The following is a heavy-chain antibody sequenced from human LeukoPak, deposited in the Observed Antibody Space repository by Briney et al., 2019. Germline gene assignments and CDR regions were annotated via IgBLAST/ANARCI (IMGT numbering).Heavy chain of an antibody. Sequence: PGGSLRLSCAASGFSFSSYAMGWVRQAPGKGLEWVSAVSGSGGSAYYADSVKGRFTISRDNSKNTLYLQMNSLRAEDTAVYYCAKDEYGDFDYWGQGTVVSVSS. J-gene: IGHJ4*02. CDR1: GFSFSSYA. V-gene: IGHV3-23*01. CDR2: VSGSGGSA. D-gene: IGHD4-17*01. CDR3: AKDEYGDFDY.